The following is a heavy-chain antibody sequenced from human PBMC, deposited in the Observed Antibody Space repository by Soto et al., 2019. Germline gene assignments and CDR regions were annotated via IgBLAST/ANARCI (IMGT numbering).Heavy chain of an antibody. V-gene: IGHV1-18*04. Sequence: ASVKVSCKASGYTFTTYGFNWVRQAPGQGLEWMGWISPYNGDTNYAQNFQGRVTLTTDTSTSTAYMELRSLTSNDTAIYYCARTQRDKTIALEAATRFDYWGQGTLVTVSS. J-gene: IGHJ4*02. D-gene: IGHD2-15*01. CDR2: ISPYNGDT. CDR3: ARTQRDKTIALEAATRFDY. CDR1: GYTFTTYG.